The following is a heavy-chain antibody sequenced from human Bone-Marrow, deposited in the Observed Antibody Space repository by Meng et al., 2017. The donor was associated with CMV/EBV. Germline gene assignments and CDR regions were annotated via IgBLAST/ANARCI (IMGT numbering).Heavy chain of an antibody. CDR1: GFLFTDYW. CDR2: ISGNGRTT. V-gene: IGHV3-74*01. CDR3: ARVRYSYGSLAFDI. Sequence: GGSLRLSCAASGFLFTDYWMHWVRQAPGKGLVWVSRISGNGRTTNYADSVKGRFLISRDNAKNTLYLQMNSLRAEDTAVYYCARVRYSYGSLAFDIWGQGTMVTVSS. J-gene: IGHJ3*02. D-gene: IGHD5-18*01.